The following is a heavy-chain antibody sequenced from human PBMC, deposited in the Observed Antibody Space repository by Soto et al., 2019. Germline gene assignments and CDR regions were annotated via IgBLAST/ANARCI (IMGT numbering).Heavy chain of an antibody. CDR3: ARDGRNGDYDILTGYYIGYYYYGMDV. CDR2: ISYDGSNK. V-gene: IGHV3-30-3*01. Sequence: PGGSLRLSCAASGFTFSSYAMHWVRHAPGKGLEWVAVISYDGSNKYYADSVKGRFTISRDNPKNTLYLQMNSLRAEDTAVYYCARDGRNGDYDILTGYYIGYYYYGMDVWGQGTTVTVSS. J-gene: IGHJ6*02. CDR1: GFTFSSYA. D-gene: IGHD3-9*01.